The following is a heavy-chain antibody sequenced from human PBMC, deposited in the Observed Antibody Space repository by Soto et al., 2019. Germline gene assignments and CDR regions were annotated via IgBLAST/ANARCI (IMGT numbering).Heavy chain of an antibody. Sequence: QVQLVESGGGVVQPGRSLRLSCVASESMFGSYGMYWVRQAPGKGLEWVAVIWYDGSIKHYADSVKGRFTISRDNSKNTLQLQMNSLRAEATAVYYCARVSSDYYGMDVWGHGTAVIVSS. CDR2: IWYDGSIK. D-gene: IGHD3-22*01. CDR3: ARVSSDYYGMDV. CDR1: ESMFGSYG. V-gene: IGHV3-33*01. J-gene: IGHJ6*02.